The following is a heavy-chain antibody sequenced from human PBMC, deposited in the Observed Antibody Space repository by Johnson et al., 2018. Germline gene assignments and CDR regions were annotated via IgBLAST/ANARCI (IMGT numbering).Heavy chain of an antibody. CDR2: IYYSGST. D-gene: IGHD3-16*01. CDR3: AGPRDPEGGDYYYYYMDV. CDR1: GGSFSGYY. J-gene: IGHJ6*03. Sequence: QVQLQQWGAGLLKPSETLSLTCVVYGGSFSGYYWSWIRQPPGKGLEWIGYIYYSGSTNYNPSLKSRVTISVEPSKNQFSLKLTSVTAADTAVYYCAGPRDPEGGDYYYYYMDVWGKGTTVTVSS. V-gene: IGHV4-34*11.